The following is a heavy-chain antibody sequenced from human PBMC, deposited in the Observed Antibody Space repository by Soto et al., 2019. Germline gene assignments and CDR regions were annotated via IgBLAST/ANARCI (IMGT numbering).Heavy chain of an antibody. Sequence: SVKVSCKASGGTFSSYAISWVRQAPGQGLEWMGGIIPIFGTANYAQKFQGRATITADESTSTAYLQMNSLKTEDTAVYYCTRSTVITNYFDYWGQGTLVTVSS. D-gene: IGHD4-4*01. CDR3: TRSTVITNYFDY. CDR1: GGTFSSYA. J-gene: IGHJ4*02. CDR2: IIPIFGTA. V-gene: IGHV1-69*13.